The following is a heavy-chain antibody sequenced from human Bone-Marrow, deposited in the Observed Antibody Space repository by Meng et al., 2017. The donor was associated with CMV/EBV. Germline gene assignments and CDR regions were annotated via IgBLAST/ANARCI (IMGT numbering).Heavy chain of an antibody. D-gene: IGHD3-9*01. J-gene: IGHJ4*02. CDR3: AKGAQYYDILTPFDY. Sequence: SLKISCAASGFTFDDYAMHWVRQAPGKGLEWVSGISWNSGSIGYADSVKGRFTISRDNSKNTLYLQMNSLRAEDTAVYYCAKGAQYYDILTPFDYWGQGTLVTVSS. V-gene: IGHV3-9*01. CDR2: ISWNSGSI. CDR1: GFTFDDYA.